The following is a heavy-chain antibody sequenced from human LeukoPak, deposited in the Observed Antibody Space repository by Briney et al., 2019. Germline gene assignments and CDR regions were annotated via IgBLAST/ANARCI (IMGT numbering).Heavy chain of an antibody. CDR1: GDSXSSYY. V-gene: IGHV4-59*01. Sequence: SETLSLTCTVSGDSXSSYYWSXXRQXPGXXLELIGYIYYSGSTNYNPSLKSRVTISVDTSKNQFSLKLSSVTAADTAVYYCASGDYYYDSSGHAFDIWGQGTMVTVSS. J-gene: IGHJ3*02. D-gene: IGHD3-22*01. CDR2: IYYSGST. CDR3: ASGDYYYDSSGHAFDI.